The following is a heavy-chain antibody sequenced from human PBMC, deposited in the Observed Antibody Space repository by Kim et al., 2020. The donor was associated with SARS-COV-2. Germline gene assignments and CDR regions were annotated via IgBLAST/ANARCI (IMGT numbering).Heavy chain of an antibody. V-gene: IGHV1-69*13. Sequence: SVKVSCKASGGTFSSYAISWVRQAPGQGLEWMGGIIPIFGTANYAQKFQGRVTITADESTSTAYMELSSLRSEDTAVYYCARDKSWEFGELFRGGYYYYGMDVWGQGTTVTVSS. CDR2: IIPIFGTA. J-gene: IGHJ6*02. D-gene: IGHD3-10*01. CDR1: GGTFSSYA. CDR3: ARDKSWEFGELFRGGYYYYGMDV.